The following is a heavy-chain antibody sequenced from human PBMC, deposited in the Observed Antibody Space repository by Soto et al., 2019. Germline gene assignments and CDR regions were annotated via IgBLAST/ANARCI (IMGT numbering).Heavy chain of an antibody. Sequence: EVQLLESGGGLVQPGGSLRLSCAASGFAFGAYAMTWVRQAPGKGLEWVSVISGAGGNTYYADSVKGLFTVSRDNSKNMLYLEMNSLRVEDTAIYYCAKDPVPQLLPSWWFDPWGQGTRVTVSS. CDR1: GFAFGAYA. D-gene: IGHD2-2*01. V-gene: IGHV3-23*01. CDR3: AKDPVPQLLPSWWFDP. CDR2: ISGAGGNT. J-gene: IGHJ5*02.